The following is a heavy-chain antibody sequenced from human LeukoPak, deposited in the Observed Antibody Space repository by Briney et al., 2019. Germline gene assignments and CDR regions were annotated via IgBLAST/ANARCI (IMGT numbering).Heavy chain of an antibody. V-gene: IGHV3-30-3*01. CDR2: ISYDGSDK. J-gene: IGHJ4*02. CDR1: GFTFSNYA. D-gene: IGHD6-19*01. Sequence: GRSLRLSCAASGFTFSNYAMHWVRQAPGKGLEWVAVISYDGSDKYYADSVKGRFTISRDNSKNTLYLQMNSLRPEDTAVYYCARDWGRRYSSGWYGDFDYWGQGTLVTVSS. CDR3: ARDWGRRYSSGWYGDFDY.